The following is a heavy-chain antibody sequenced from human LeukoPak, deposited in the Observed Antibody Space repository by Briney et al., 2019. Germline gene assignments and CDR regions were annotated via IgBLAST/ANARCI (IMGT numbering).Heavy chain of an antibody. CDR1: GFTLSSYP. J-gene: IGHJ4*02. D-gene: IGHD1-7*01. CDR3: AKGGNSAPLDY. Sequence: GGALRLSSAASGFTLSSYPMSWVRQAPGKGLEWVSVISGSGDRTYYADSVKGRFTISRDNPKNTLYLQMNSLRAEDTAVYYCAKGGNSAPLDYWGQGTLVTVSS. V-gene: IGHV3-23*01. CDR2: ISGSGDRT.